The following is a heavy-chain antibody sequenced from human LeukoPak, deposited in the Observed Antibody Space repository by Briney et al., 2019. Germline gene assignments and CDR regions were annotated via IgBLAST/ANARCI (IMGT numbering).Heavy chain of an antibody. Sequence: ASVKVSCKASGYTFTSYDINWVRQATGQGLEWMGWMNPNSGNTGYAQKFQGRVTMARNTSISTAYMELSSLRSEDTAVYYCVRETYYYDSSGYYGHYWGQGTLVTVSS. J-gene: IGHJ4*02. CDR2: MNPNSGNT. D-gene: IGHD3-22*01. V-gene: IGHV1-8*01. CDR1: GYTFTSYD. CDR3: VRETYYYDSSGYYGHY.